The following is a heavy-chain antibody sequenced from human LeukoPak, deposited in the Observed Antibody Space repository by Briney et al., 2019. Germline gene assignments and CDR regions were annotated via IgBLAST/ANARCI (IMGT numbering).Heavy chain of an antibody. J-gene: IGHJ3*02. V-gene: IGHV3-48*03. D-gene: IGHD6-25*01. CDR2: ISSSGSTI. CDR3: ARDSGSSVYDAFDI. Sequence: SGGSLRLSCAASGFTFSSYEMNWVRQAPGKGLEWVSYISSSGSTIYYADSVKGRFTISRDNAKNSLYLQMNSLRAEDTAVYYCARDSGSSVYDAFDIWGQGTMVTVSS. CDR1: GFTFSSYE.